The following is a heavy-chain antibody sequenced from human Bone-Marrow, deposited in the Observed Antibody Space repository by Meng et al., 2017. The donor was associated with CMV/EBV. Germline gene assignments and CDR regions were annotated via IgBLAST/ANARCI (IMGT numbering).Heavy chain of an antibody. V-gene: IGHV3-15*01. CDR1: GFTFSSYW. CDR3: TFASSGWDPPGGALAFDI. Sequence: GESLKISCAASGFTFSSYWMAWVRQAPGKGLEWVGRIKSKTDGGTTDYAAPVKGRFTISRDDSKNTLYLQMNSLKIEDTAVYYCTFASSGWDPPGGALAFDIWGQGTMVTVSS. J-gene: IGHJ3*02. D-gene: IGHD6-19*01. CDR2: IKSKTDGGTT.